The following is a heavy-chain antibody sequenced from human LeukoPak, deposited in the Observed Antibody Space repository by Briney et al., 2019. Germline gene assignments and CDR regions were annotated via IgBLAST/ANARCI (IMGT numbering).Heavy chain of an antibody. CDR3: ARGAAYCSSSTCYDYYYMDV. V-gene: IGHV3-7*01. J-gene: IGHJ6*03. CDR2: IKQDGSEK. CDR1: GFTFSSYW. D-gene: IGHD2-2*01. Sequence: GGSLRLSCAASGFTFSSYWMSWVRQAPGKGLEWVANIKQDGSEKYYVDSVKGRFTISRDNAKNSLYLQMNSLRVEDTAVYYCARGAAYCSSSTCYDYYYMDVWGKGTTVTVSS.